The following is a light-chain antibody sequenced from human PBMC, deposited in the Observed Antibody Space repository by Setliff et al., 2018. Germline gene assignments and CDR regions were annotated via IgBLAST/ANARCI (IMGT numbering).Light chain of an antibody. V-gene: IGLV2-18*02. J-gene: IGLJ2*01. CDR2: EVT. CDR3: NSYISSTTLL. Sequence: QSALTQPPSVSGSPGQSVTISCTGTSSDIGTYNRVSWYQQSPGTAPKLLIYEVTNRPSGVPDRFSGSKSGNTASLTISGLQAEDEAYYYCNSYISSTTLLFGGGTKSPS. CDR1: SSDIGTYNR.